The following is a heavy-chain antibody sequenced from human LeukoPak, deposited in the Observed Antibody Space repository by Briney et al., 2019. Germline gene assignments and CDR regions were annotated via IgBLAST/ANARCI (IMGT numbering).Heavy chain of an antibody. CDR2: IYSSGST. CDR1: GGSISSYY. Sequence: PSETLSLTCTVSGGSISSYYWSWIRQPPGKGLEWIGYIYSSGSTNYNPSLKSRVTISVDTSKEQFSLKLSSVTAADTALYYWARLSSTSSNVGYWGQGTLVTVSS. V-gene: IGHV4-4*09. D-gene: IGHD2-2*01. J-gene: IGHJ4*02. CDR3: ARLSSTSSNVGY.